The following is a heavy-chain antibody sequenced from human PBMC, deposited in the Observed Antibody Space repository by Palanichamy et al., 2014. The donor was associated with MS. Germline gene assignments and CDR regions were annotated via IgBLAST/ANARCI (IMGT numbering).Heavy chain of an antibody. D-gene: IGHD5-24*01. CDR1: GFTFSSYG. J-gene: IGHJ4*02. V-gene: IGHV3-33*06. Sequence: GGGVVQPGRSLRLSCAASGFTFSSYGMHWVRQAPGKGLEWVAVIWYDGSNKYYADSVKGRFTISRDNSKNTLYLQMNSLRAEDTAVYYCAKEWDGDGYNPPGDYWGQGTLVTVSS. CDR3: AKEWDGDGYNPPGDY. CDR2: IWYDGSNK.